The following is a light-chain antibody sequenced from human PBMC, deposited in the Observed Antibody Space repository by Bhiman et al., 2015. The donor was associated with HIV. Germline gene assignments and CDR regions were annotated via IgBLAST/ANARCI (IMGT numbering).Light chain of an antibody. CDR3: SSYVGSNNYV. Sequence: QSALTQPASVSGSPGQSITISCTGTSSDVGNYNYVSWYQQHPGKAPKLMIYDVSKRPSGVSNRFSGSKSGNTASLTVSGLQAEDEADYYCSSYVGSNNYVFGTGTKVTV. CDR1: SSDVGNYNY. CDR2: DVS. V-gene: IGLV2-14*01. J-gene: IGLJ1*01.